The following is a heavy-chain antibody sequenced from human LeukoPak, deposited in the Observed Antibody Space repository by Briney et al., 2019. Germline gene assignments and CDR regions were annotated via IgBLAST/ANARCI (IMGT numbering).Heavy chain of an antibody. D-gene: IGHD5-12*01. Sequence: GGSLRLSCVASGFTLSSYAMTWFRQAPGKGLEWVSSFSGGDGSPYHADSVKGRFTISRDNSKSTLYLQMNSLRAEDTAIYYCAKNGWLRSSGLWGDYWGQGALVTVSS. J-gene: IGHJ4*02. CDR3: AKNGWLRSSGLWGDY. CDR1: GFTLSSYA. CDR2: FSGGDGSP. V-gene: IGHV3-23*01.